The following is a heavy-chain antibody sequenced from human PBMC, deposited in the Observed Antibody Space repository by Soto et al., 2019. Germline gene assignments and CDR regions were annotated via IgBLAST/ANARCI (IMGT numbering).Heavy chain of an antibody. D-gene: IGHD4-17*01. J-gene: IGHJ6*02. CDR2: IYYSGST. CDR3: ARASMTTIAMDV. CDR1: GGSISSYY. Sequence: SETLSLTCTVAGGSISSYYWSWIRQPPGKGLEWIGYIYYSGSTNYNPFLKSRVTISVDTSKNQFSLKLTSVTAADTAVYYCARASMTTIAMDVWGQGTTVTVSS. V-gene: IGHV4-59*01.